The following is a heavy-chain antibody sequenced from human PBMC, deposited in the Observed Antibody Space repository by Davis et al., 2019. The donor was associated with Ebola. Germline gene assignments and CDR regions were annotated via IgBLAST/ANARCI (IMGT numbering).Heavy chain of an antibody. CDR3: ARDRRWLRAGGWYFDL. V-gene: IGHV3-7*01. D-gene: IGHD3-22*01. J-gene: IGHJ2*01. CDR1: GFTFSSYW. Sequence: GGSLRLSCAASGFTFSSYWMSWVRQAPGKGLEWVANVKQDGSEKYYVDSVKGRFTISRDNAKNSLYLQMNSLRAEDTAVYYCARDRRWLRAGGWYFDLWGRGTLVTVSS. CDR2: VKQDGSEK.